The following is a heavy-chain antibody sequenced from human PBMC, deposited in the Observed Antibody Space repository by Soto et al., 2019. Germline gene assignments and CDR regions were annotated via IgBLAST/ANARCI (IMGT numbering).Heavy chain of an antibody. CDR2: IFSNDEK. V-gene: IGHV2-26*01. D-gene: IGHD2-15*01. CDR1: GFSLSNARMG. CDR3: ARIRDEDCSGGSCYYYFDY. J-gene: IGHJ4*02. Sequence: QVTLKESGPVLVKPAETLTLTCTVSGFSLSNARMGVSWIRQPPGKALEWLVHIFSNDEKSYSTSLKSRLTISKDTSKSQVVLTMTNMDPVDTATYYCARIRDEDCSGGSCYYYFDYWGQGTLVTVSS.